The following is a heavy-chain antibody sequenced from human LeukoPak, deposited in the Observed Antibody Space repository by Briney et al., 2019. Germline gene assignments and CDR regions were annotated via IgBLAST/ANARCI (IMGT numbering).Heavy chain of an antibody. CDR2: IYSSGST. Sequence: PSETLSLTCVVSGGSISSTSYYWGWIRQPPGKGLEWIGSIYSSGSTSYNPSLKSRVTISVDTSKKQFSVKMSSVTAADTAVYYCARLTGPTSYFDYWGQGTLVTVSS. J-gene: IGHJ4*02. CDR3: ARLTGPTSYFDY. CDR1: GGSISSTSYY. V-gene: IGHV4-39*07. D-gene: IGHD7-27*01.